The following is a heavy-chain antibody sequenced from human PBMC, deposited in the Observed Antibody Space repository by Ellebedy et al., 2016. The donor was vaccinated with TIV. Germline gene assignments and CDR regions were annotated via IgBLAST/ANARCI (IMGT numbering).Heavy chain of an antibody. J-gene: IGHJ4*02. D-gene: IGHD4-11*01. CDR2: ISAYNGNT. V-gene: IGHV1-18*01. CDR1: GYTFTSYG. Sequence: ASVKVSCKASGYTFTSYGISWVRQAPGQGLEWMGWISAYNGNTNYAQKFQGRVTMPPATSTSTASLELRSLRSDDTAVYYCARRSRHDYSIREMYYFDYWGQGTLVTVSS. CDR3: ARRSRHDYSIREMYYFDY.